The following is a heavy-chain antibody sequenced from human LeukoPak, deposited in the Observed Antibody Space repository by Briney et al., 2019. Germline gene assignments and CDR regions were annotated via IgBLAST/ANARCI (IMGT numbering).Heavy chain of an antibody. CDR3: AKDQGSGHGAYTWGTFDF. V-gene: IGHV3-23*01. J-gene: IGHJ4*01. Sequence: GGSLRLSCTTSGFTFSNYAMSWVRQAPGKGLEWVSGINGRGDSTVYADAVKGRFTISRDNFKSTLYLQMNSLRVEDTAGYYCAKDQGSGHGAYTWGTFDFWGLETLVTVSS. D-gene: IGHD4/OR15-4a*01. CDR1: GFTFSNYA. CDR2: INGRGDST.